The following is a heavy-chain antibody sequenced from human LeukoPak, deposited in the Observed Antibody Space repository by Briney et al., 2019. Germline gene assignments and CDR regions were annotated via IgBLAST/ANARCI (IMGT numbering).Heavy chain of an antibody. CDR1: GFTFSSYW. CDR2: IKQDGSEK. J-gene: IGHJ4*02. V-gene: IGHV3-7*01. CDR3: ARRTSEMNYLDY. Sequence: PGGSLRLSCAASGFTFSSYWIFWARQAPGKGLEWVANIKQDGSEKYYVDSVKGRFTISRDNAKNSLYLQMNSLRVEDTAVYYCARRTSEMNYLDYWGQGTLVTVSS. D-gene: IGHD1-1*01.